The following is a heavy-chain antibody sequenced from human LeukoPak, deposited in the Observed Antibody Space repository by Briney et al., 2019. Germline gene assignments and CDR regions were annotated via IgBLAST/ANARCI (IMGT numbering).Heavy chain of an antibody. Sequence: GGSLRLSCAASGFTFSSYWMHWVRQAPGKGLVWVSRINSDGSSTSYADSVRGRFTISRDNAKNTLYLQMNSLRAEDTAVYYCARSLYYDSSGYFTRLDYWGQGTLVTVSS. V-gene: IGHV3-74*01. D-gene: IGHD3-22*01. CDR1: GFTFSSYW. CDR3: ARSLYYDSSGYFTRLDY. CDR2: INSDGSST. J-gene: IGHJ4*02.